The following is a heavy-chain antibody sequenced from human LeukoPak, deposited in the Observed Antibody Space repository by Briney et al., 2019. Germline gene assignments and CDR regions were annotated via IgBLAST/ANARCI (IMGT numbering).Heavy chain of an antibody. CDR1: GYTFTSYG. V-gene: IGHV1-69*04. CDR2: IIPILGIA. J-gene: IGHJ5*02. CDR3: ARGGWGVPAAMPGWFDP. Sequence: GASVKVSCKASGYTFTSYGISWVRQAPGQGLEWMGRIIPILGIANYAQKFQGRVTITADKSTSTAYMELSSLRSEDTAVYYCARGGWGVPAAMPGWFDPWGQGTLVTVSS. D-gene: IGHD2-2*01.